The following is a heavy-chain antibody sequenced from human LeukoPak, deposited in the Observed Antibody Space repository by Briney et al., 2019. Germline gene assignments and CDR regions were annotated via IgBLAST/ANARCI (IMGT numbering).Heavy chain of an antibody. D-gene: IGHD1-7*01. J-gene: IGHJ4*02. CDR2: ISGSGGST. CDR3: AKGTRARGEYDY. CDR1: GFTVSSNY. Sequence: GGSLRLSCAASGFTVSSNYMSWVRQAPGKGLEWVSAISGSGGSTYYADSVKGRFTISRDNSKNTLYLQMNSLRAEDTAVYYCAKGTRARGEYDYWGQGTLVTVSS. V-gene: IGHV3-23*01.